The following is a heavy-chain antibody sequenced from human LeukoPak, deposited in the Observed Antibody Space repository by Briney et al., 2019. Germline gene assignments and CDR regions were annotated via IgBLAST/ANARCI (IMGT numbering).Heavy chain of an antibody. CDR3: AKGRYSGDDPRQAAAPGY. D-gene: IGHD5-12*01. J-gene: IGHJ4*02. Sequence: PWGSLRLSCAASGFTISSYAMSWVRKAQGKGLEWVSAISGSGGSTYYADSVKGRSTISRDNSKNTLYLQMNSLRAEDTAVYYCAKGRYSGDDPRQAAAPGYWGQGTLVTVSS. CDR2: ISGSGGST. CDR1: GFTISSYA. V-gene: IGHV3-23*01.